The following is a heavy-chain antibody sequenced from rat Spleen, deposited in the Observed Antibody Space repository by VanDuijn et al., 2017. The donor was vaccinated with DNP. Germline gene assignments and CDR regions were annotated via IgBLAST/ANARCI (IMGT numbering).Heavy chain of an antibody. CDR2: ITNTGDST. D-gene: IGHD1-11*01. V-gene: IGHV5-31*01. J-gene: IGHJ4*01. Sequence: EVQLVESGGGPVPPGMSLKLSCVLSGFMFSDYWRPWLRQAPGKGLECVAPITNTGDSTYYSYSVKSRFSISRDNAKSTLYLQVNSLRSEDTATYYCTRGPNYGGYPSYAMDAWGQGTSVTVSS. CDR3: TRGPNYGGYPSYAMDA. CDR1: GFMFSDYW.